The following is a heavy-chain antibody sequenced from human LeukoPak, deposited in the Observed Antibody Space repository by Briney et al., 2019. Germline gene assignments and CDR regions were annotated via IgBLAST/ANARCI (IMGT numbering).Heavy chain of an antibody. CDR2: IRSKALGGTT. J-gene: IGHJ3*02. CDR3: TRVLQLMRITMIVVADAFDI. Sequence: GGSLRLSCTAPGSTSGDYAMSWVRQAPGKGRAWVGFIRSKALGGTTEYAASVKGRFTISRDDSKSIAYLQMNSLKTEETAVYYCTRVLQLMRITMIVVADAFDIWGQGTMVTVSS. V-gene: IGHV3-49*04. D-gene: IGHD3-22*01. CDR1: GSTSGDYA.